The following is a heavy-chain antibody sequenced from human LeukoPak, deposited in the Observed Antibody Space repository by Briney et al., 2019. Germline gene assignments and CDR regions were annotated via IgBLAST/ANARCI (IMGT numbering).Heavy chain of an antibody. D-gene: IGHD2-15*01. J-gene: IGHJ4*02. CDR2: IDAAGGST. CDR3: ATHFPYCSSGSCSYSDY. V-gene: IGHV3-23*01. Sequence: GGSLRLSCAASGFTFSSYAMSWVRQAPGKGLEWVSAIDAAGGSTFYADSVKGRFTISRDNSQNTLYLQVNSLRAEDTAVYYCATHFPYCSSGSCSYSDYWGQGTLVTVSS. CDR1: GFTFSSYA.